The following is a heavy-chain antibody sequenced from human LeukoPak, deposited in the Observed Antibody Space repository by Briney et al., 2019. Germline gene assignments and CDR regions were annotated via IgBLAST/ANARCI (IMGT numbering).Heavy chain of an antibody. J-gene: IGHJ4*02. V-gene: IGHV4-59*01. CDR1: GGSISSYY. CDR3: ARVDRWWPDY. D-gene: IGHD2-15*01. CDR2: IHYSGTT. Sequence: SETLSLTCTVSGGSISSYYWSWIRQPPGKGLEWIGYIHYSGTTNYNPSLKSRVTISVDTSKNQFSLKLSSVTAADTAVYYCARVDRWWPDYWGQGTLVTVSS.